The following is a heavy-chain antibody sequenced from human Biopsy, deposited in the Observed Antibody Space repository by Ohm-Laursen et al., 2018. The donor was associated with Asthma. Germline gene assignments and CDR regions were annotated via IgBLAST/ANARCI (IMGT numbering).Heavy chain of an antibody. V-gene: IGHV3-48*02. CDR3: ARQMNYDFWRSPLDI. CDR2: ISLSSNTI. J-gene: IGHJ3*02. D-gene: IGHD3-3*01. CDR1: GFTLGSYS. Sequence: SLRLSCTATGFTLGSYSMNWLRQAPGRGLEWVSYISLSSNTIYYADSVKGRFTVSRDNAKSSLYLQMNSLRDEDTAVHYCARQMNYDFWRSPLDIWGLGTMVIVSS.